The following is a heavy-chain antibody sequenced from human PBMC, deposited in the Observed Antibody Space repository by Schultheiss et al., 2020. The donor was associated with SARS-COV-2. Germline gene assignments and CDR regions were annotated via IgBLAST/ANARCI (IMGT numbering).Heavy chain of an antibody. CDR3: AKVPRGYSYYYYGMDV. Sequence: GGSLRLSCAASGFTFSSYEMNWVRQAPGKGLEWVSAISGSGGRTYYADSVKGRFTISRDNSKNTLYLQMNSLRAEDTAVYYCAKVPRGYSYYYYGMDVWGQGTTVTVSS. CDR2: ISGSGGRT. CDR1: GFTFSSYE. J-gene: IGHJ6*02. D-gene: IGHD5-18*01. V-gene: IGHV3-23*01.